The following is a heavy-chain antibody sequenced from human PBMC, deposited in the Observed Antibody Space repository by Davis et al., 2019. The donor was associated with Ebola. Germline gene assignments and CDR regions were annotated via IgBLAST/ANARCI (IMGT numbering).Heavy chain of an antibody. CDR3: AGGGGYTDWLSPFWRY. CDR1: GYTFGSYG. J-gene: IGHJ4*02. Sequence: ASVKVSCKASGYTFGSYGINWVRQAPGRGLQWMGWISAYNGNTRYPQKLQGRVTMTRDTSTSTVYMELNSLRSEDTAVYYCAGGGGYTDWLSPFWRYWGQGTLVTVSS. CDR2: ISAYNGNT. V-gene: IGHV1-18*01. D-gene: IGHD3-9*01.